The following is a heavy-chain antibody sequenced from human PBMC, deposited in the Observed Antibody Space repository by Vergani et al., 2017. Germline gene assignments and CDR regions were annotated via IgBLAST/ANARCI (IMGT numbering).Heavy chain of an antibody. CDR3: VTGRGIY. CDR2: INPNSGNT. V-gene: IGHV1-8*01. Sequence: QVQLVQSGAEVKKPGASVKVSCKDSGYTFTTYDINWVRQATGQGLEWMGWINPNSGNTGYAQKFQGRVTMTRKTSITTAYMELSSLRSDDTAVYFCVTGRGIYWGQGTLVTVST. J-gene: IGHJ4*02. CDR1: GYTFTTYD. D-gene: IGHD6-13*01.